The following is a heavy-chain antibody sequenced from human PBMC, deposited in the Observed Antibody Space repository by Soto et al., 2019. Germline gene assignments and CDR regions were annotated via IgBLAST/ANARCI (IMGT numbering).Heavy chain of an antibody. CDR1: GFIVSSNY. V-gene: IGHV3-66*01. D-gene: IGHD2-2*01. CDR3: VKDSNY. Sequence: EVQLEESGGGLVQPGGSLRLSCAASGFIVSSNYMSWVRQTPGKGLEWVSVFHSDGNTYYADSVKGRFTISRDNSKNTLYLQMNSLRAEDTAVYYCVKDSNYWGQGTLVTVSS. J-gene: IGHJ4*02. CDR2: FHSDGNT.